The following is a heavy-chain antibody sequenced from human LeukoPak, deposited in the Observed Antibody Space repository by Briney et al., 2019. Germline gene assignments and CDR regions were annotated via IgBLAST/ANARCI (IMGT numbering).Heavy chain of an antibody. CDR1: GFTVSSNY. CDR2: IYSTGST. J-gene: IGHJ4*02. Sequence: GGSLRLSCAASGFTVSSNYMNWVRQAPGKGLEWVSVIYSTGSTYYADSVKGRFTISRDNSKNTLYLQMNSLRAEDTAVYYCARESGYGCSSTSCFSAYWGQETLVTVSS. CDR3: ARESGYGCSSTSCFSAY. D-gene: IGHD2-2*01. V-gene: IGHV3-66*03.